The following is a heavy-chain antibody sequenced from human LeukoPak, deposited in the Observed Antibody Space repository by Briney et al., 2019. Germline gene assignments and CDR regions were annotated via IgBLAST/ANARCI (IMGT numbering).Heavy chain of an antibody. CDR2: ISGSGGST. V-gene: IGHV3-23*01. CDR1: GFTFSSYA. Sequence: GGSLRLSSAASGFTFSSYAMSWVRQAPGKGLEWVSAISGSGGSTYYADSVKGRFTISRDNFKNTLYLQMNSLRAEDTAVYYCAKEVIVGVSFDYWGQGTLVTVSS. J-gene: IGHJ4*02. CDR3: AKEVIVGVSFDY. D-gene: IGHD1-26*01.